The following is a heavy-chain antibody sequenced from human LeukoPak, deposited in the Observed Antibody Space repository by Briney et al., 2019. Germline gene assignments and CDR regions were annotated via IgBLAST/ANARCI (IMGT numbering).Heavy chain of an antibody. CDR2: ISNNGGST. D-gene: IGHD6-6*01. CDR1: GFTFSRYS. V-gene: IGHV3-64*01. CDR3: ARKSIAAREADY. J-gene: IGHJ4*02. Sequence: PGGSLRLSCAASGFTFSRYSMHWVRQAPGKGLEYVSAISNNGGSTYYAKSVKGRFTISRDNSKNTLYLQMGSLRAEDMAVYYCARKSIAAREADYWGQGTLVTVSS.